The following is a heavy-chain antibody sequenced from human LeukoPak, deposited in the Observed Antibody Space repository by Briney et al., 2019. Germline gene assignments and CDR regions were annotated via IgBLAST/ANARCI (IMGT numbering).Heavy chain of an antibody. CDR2: ISGSGGST. CDR1: GFTFSSYA. Sequence: GGSLRLSCAASGFTFSSYAMSWVRQAPGKGLEWVSAISGSGGSTYYADSVKGRFTISRDNSKNTLYLQMNSLRAEDTAVYYCAKDISGVYSNGLIWKRKGEYYFDYWGQGTLVTVSS. V-gene: IGHV3-23*01. J-gene: IGHJ4*02. CDR3: AKDISGVYSNGLIWKRKGEYYFDY. D-gene: IGHD4-11*01.